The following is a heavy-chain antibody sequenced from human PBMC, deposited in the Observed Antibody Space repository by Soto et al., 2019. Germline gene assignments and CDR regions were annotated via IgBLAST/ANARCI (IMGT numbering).Heavy chain of an antibody. Sequence: PGGSLRLSCAASGFTFSSYAMHWVRQAPGKGLEWVAVISYDGSNKYYADSVKGRFTISRDNSKNTLYLQMNSLRAEDTAVYYRAGSRYFYNWFDPWGQGTLVTVSS. CDR2: ISYDGSNK. CDR1: GFTFSSYA. V-gene: IGHV3-30-3*01. D-gene: IGHD2-15*01. J-gene: IGHJ5*02. CDR3: AGSRYFYNWFDP.